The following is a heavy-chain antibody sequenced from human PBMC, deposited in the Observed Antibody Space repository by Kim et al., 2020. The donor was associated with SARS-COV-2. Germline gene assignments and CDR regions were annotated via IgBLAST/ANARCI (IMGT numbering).Heavy chain of an antibody. J-gene: IGHJ4*02. D-gene: IGHD6-19*01. Sequence: SPSFQGQVTISADKSISTAYLQWSSLKASDTAMYYCATTMSSGWYGGFDYWGQGTLVTVSS. CDR3: ATTMSSGWYGGFDY. V-gene: IGHV5-51*01.